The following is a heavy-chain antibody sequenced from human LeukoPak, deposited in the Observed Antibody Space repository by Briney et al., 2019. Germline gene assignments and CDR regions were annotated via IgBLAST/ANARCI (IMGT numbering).Heavy chain of an antibody. CDR3: ARGPPRGDILTGYHDY. V-gene: IGHV3-30-3*01. J-gene: IGHJ4*02. CDR2: ISYDGTNK. D-gene: IGHD3-9*01. CDR1: GFTFSSYA. Sequence: QPGRSLRLSCAASGFTFSSYAMHWVRQAPGKGLEWVAVISYDGTNKYYADSVKGRFTISRDNSKNTLYLQMNSLRAEDTAVYYRARGPPRGDILTGYHDYWGQGTLVTVSS.